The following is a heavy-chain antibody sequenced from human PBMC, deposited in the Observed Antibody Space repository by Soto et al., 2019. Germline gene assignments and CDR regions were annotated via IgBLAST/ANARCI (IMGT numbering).Heavy chain of an antibody. CDR3: ARDYYLDF. D-gene: IGHD3-10*01. V-gene: IGHV1-2*07. CDR2: INGNSGES. J-gene: IGHJ4*02. Sequence: QVQLVQSGAEVKKPGASVKVSCKASGFDFNAYYIHWVRQAPRQGFEWMGWINGNSGESQDAHKFHGRVTLTRDTSTKTAYLEMKGLTSDDTAVYFCARDYYLDFWGQGTLVSVSS. CDR1: GFDFNAYY.